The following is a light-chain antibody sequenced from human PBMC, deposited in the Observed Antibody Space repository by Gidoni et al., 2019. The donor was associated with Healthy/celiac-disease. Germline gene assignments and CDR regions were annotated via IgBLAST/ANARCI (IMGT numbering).Light chain of an antibody. V-gene: IGKV1-5*01. CDR1: QSISSW. J-gene: IGKJ2*01. Sequence: DIQMTQSPSTLSASVDDRVTITCRASQSISSWLAWYQQKPGKAPKLLIYDASSLESGVPSRFSGSGSGTEFTLTISSLQHDDFATYYCQQYNSYPYTFGQGTKLEIK. CDR2: DAS. CDR3: QQYNSYPYT.